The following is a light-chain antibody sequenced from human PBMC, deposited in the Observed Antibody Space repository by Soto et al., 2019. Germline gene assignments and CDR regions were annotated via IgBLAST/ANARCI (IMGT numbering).Light chain of an antibody. CDR3: QQSYTTPLT. V-gene: IGKV1-39*01. J-gene: IGKJ4*01. CDR2: AAS. CDR1: QYISDF. Sequence: IQITQSPSSLSASVGDRVTITCRASQYISDFLNWYQQKPGKAPVILIYAASTLQSGVPSRFNGGGSETNFTLIISSLQPEDFATYYCQQSYTTPLTFGGGTKV.